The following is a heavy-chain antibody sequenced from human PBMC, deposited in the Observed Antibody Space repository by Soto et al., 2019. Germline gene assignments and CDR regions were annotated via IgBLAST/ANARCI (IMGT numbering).Heavy chain of an antibody. V-gene: IGHV1-69*01. Sequence: QVQLVQSGAEVKKPGSSVKVSCKTSGDTFSSYGINWVRLAPGQGLEWMGGIKPVFGSPVYARKFEGRLTMTADESTNTAYMQLSSLKSEDTAVYYCARAGGHCSSTSCVDFWGQGTLITVSS. CDR3: ARAGGHCSSTSCVDF. D-gene: IGHD2-2*01. CDR2: IKPVFGSP. CDR1: GDTFSSYG. J-gene: IGHJ4*02.